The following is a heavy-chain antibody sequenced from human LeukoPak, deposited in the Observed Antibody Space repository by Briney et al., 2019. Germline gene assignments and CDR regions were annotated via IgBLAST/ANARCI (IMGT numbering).Heavy chain of an antibody. J-gene: IGHJ5*02. CDR2: IYHSGNT. CDR3: ARSEAATWFDP. Sequence: PSETLSLTCNVSGYSINTAYYWGWIRQPPWKGLEWIGHIYHSGNTYYNPSLKSRVTISLDTSNNQFSLRLSSVTAADTAVYFCARSEAATWFDPWGLGTLVIVSS. D-gene: IGHD2-15*01. CDR1: GYSINTAYY. V-gene: IGHV4-38-2*02.